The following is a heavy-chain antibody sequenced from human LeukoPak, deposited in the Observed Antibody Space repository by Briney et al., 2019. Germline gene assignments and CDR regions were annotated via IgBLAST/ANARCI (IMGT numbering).Heavy chain of an antibody. Sequence: GGSLRLSCAASGFTFSSYGMHWVRQAPGKGLEWVAYIQYDGSNEQYADSVKGLFSISRDSSKNILYLQMNSLRAEDTAMYYCAKDRCSNGIGCYYYYMDVWGKGTTVTISS. CDR1: GFTFSSYG. V-gene: IGHV3-30*02. D-gene: IGHD2-8*01. CDR2: IQYDGSNE. J-gene: IGHJ6*03. CDR3: AKDRCSNGIGCYYYYMDV.